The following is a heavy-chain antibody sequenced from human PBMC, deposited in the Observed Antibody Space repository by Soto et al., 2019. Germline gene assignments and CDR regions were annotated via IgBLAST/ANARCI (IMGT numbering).Heavy chain of an antibody. CDR2: INPNSGGT. Sequence: QVQLVQSGAEVKKPGASVKVSCKASGYTFTGYFMHWVRQAPGQGLEWMGWINPNSGGTNSAEKFQGRVTMTRDTSISTVYMELSRLRSDDTAVYYCARDPYSSSLHTGGIGASDYWGQGTLVTVSS. D-gene: IGHD6-13*01. V-gene: IGHV1-2*02. CDR1: GYTFTGYF. J-gene: IGHJ4*02. CDR3: ARDPYSSSLHTGGIGASDY.